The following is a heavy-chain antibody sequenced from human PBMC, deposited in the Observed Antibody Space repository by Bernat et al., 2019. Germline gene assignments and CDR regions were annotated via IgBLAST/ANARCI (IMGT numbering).Heavy chain of an antibody. CDR2: IFSSDEK. CDR3: ARARLGIWVLDY. V-gene: IGHV2-26*01. Sequence: QVTLKESGPVLVKPTETLTLTCTVSGFSVSNSGLGVSWIRQPPGKALEWLAHIFSSDEKSYNTSLRGRLTISQDTSKSQVVLTMTNMDPVDTATYYCARARLGIWVLDYWGQGTLVTVSS. CDR1: GFSVSNSGLG. J-gene: IGHJ4*02. D-gene: IGHD7-27*01.